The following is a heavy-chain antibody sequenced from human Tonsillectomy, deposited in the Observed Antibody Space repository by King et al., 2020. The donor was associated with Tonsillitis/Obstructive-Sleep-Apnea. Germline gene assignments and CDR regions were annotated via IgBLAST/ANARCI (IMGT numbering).Heavy chain of an antibody. V-gene: IGHV3-23*04. CDR1: GFTFNSYA. Sequence: VQLVESGGGLVQPGGSLRLSCAASGFTFNSYAMSWVRQAPGKGLEWVSTISGSGGSTYYADSVKGRFTISRDNSKNALYLQMNSLRAEDTAVYYCGKDQWVYTSSSFFAFDIWGHVTMVTVSS. CDR2: ISGSGGST. J-gene: IGHJ3*02. CDR3: GKDQWVYTSSSFFAFDI. D-gene: IGHD6-6*01.